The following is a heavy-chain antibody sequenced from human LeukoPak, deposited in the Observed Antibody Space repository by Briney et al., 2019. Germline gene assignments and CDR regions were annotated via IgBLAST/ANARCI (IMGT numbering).Heavy chain of an antibody. J-gene: IGHJ2*01. CDR2: INHSGSI. Sequence: SETLSLTCAVYGGSFSGYYWSWIRQPPGKGLEWIGEINHSGSINYNPSLKSRVTISVDTSKNQFSLKLSSVTAADTAVYYCARGHRYYDSSGTIYWYFDLWGRGTLVTVSS. V-gene: IGHV4-34*01. CDR3: ARGHRYYDSSGTIYWYFDL. D-gene: IGHD3-22*01. CDR1: GGSFSGYY.